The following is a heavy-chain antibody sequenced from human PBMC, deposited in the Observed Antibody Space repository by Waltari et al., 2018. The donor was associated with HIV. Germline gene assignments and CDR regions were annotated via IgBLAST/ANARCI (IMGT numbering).Heavy chain of an antibody. CDR3: ARIYSSGWYEYFDY. D-gene: IGHD6-19*01. J-gene: IGHJ4*02. CDR1: GFPFSSYW. Sequence: EVQLVESGGGLVQPGGSLRLSCAASGFPFSSYWMHWVRQAPGKGRVWVSSISMYASSTSYADSVKGRFTISRDNAKNTLYLQMNSLRAEDTAVYYCARIYSSGWYEYFDYWGQGTLVTVSS. CDR2: ISMYASST. V-gene: IGHV3-74*01.